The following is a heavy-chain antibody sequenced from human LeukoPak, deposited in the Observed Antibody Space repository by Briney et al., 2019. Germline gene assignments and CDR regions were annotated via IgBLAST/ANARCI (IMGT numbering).Heavy chain of an antibody. CDR2: ISSSSSYI. D-gene: IGHD1-14*01. Sequence: GESLRLSCAASGFTFSSYSMNWVRQAPGKGLEWVSSISSSSSYIFYADSLKGRFTISRDNAKNSLYLQMNSLRAEDTAVYYCAREQTPTTDYYYYGMDVWGQGTTVTVSS. CDR3: AREQTPTTDYYYYGMDV. J-gene: IGHJ6*02. CDR1: GFTFSSYS. V-gene: IGHV3-21*01.